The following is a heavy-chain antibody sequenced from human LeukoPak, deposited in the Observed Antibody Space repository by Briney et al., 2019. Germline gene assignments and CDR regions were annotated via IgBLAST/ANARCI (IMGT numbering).Heavy chain of an antibody. Sequence: PSETLSLTCTVSGGSISSYYWTWIRQPPGKGLEWIGYIYHSGSTNYNPSLKSRVTTSVDTSKNHFSLRLSSVTAADTAVYYCARGQWLPVFDFWGQGTLVTVSS. J-gene: IGHJ4*02. V-gene: IGHV4-59*01. CDR1: GGSISSYY. D-gene: IGHD3-22*01. CDR2: IYHSGST. CDR3: ARGQWLPVFDF.